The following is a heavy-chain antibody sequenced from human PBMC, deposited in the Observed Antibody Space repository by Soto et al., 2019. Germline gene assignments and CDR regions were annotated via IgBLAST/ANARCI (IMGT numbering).Heavy chain of an antibody. J-gene: IGHJ4*02. CDR3: AKSLAAAGYYFDY. D-gene: IGHD6-13*01. CDR2: ISYDGSNK. CDR1: GFTFSSYG. V-gene: IGHV3-30*18. Sequence: QVQLVESGGGVVQPGRSLRLSCAASGFTFSSYGMHWVRQAPGKGLEWAAVISYDGSNKYYADSVKGRFTISRDNSKNTLYLQMNSLRAEDTAVYYCAKSLAAAGYYFDYWGQGTLVTVST.